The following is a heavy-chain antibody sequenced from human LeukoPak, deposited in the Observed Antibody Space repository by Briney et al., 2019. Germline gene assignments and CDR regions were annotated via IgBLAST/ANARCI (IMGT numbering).Heavy chain of an antibody. CDR3: ARGRVSSSTWYSTYYYYLYMDL. D-gene: IGHD6-13*01. J-gene: IGHJ6*03. CDR2: VDHTGST. V-gene: IGHV4-59*01. Sequence: SETLSLTCSVSDDSITMYYWTWIRQPPGKGLEWIGYVDHTGSTNFNPSLNGRVSISRDTTKNLFSLRLRSVTAAGTAVYFCARGRVSSSTWYSTYYYYLYMDLWGKGTTVTVSS. CDR1: DDSITMYY.